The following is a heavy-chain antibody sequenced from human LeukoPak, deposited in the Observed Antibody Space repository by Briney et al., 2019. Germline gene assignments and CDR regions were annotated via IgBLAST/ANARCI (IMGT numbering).Heavy chain of an antibody. CDR3: ARDPTTVTTIFDS. J-gene: IGHJ4*02. CDR2: IYPGEGIYATATT. D-gene: IGHD4-11*01. V-gene: IGHV4-4*07. Sequence: SETLSLTCSVSGVSISAYYWSWIWQSAGNRLEWIGRIYPGEGIYATATTSYNPSFKSRVTMSGDTSKNQLSPKLSSVTAADTAVYYCARDPTTVTTIFDSWGQGILVTVSS. CDR1: GVSISAYY.